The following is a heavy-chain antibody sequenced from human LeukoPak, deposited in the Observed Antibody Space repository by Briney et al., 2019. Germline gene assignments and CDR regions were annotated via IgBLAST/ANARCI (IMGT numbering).Heavy chain of an antibody. D-gene: IGHD1-26*01. Sequence: SETLSLTCTVSGVSISNYDWSWIRQPPGKGLELLGYIYYNGNTNYNPSLKSRVTISVDTSKNQFSLKLSSVIAADAAVYYCARRGGSPLGAFGIWGQGTMVTVSS. J-gene: IGHJ3*02. CDR3: ARRGGSPLGAFGI. V-gene: IGHV4-59*01. CDR1: GVSISNYD. CDR2: IYYNGNT.